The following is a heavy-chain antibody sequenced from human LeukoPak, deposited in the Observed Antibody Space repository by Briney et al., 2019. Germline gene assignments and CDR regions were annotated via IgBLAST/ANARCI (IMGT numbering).Heavy chain of an antibody. CDR2: IKPDGTEK. CDR3: IPSGF. D-gene: IGHD3-10*01. J-gene: IGHJ4*02. Sequence: PGGSLRLSCAASGFSFRGYWMNWVRQAPGKGLEWVANIKPDGTEKYYVDSVRGRFTVSRDNAKNSVHLQMDSLGVEDTAVYYCIPSGFWGQGILVTVSS. V-gene: IGHV3-7*03. CDR1: GFSFRGYW.